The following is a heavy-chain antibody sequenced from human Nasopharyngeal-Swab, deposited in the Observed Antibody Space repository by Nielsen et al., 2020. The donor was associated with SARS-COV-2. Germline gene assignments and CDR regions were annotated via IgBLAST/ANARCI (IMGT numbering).Heavy chain of an antibody. J-gene: IGHJ4*02. CDR2: IYHSGST. Sequence: SETLSLTCAVSGGSISSSNWWSWVRQPPGKGLEWIGEIYHSGSTNYNPSLKSRVTISVDTSKNQFSLKLSSVTAEDTAVEEGERGGGGTRFDYWGQGTLVTVSS. CDR3: ERGGGGTRFDY. V-gene: IGHV4-4*02. D-gene: IGHD2-8*01. CDR1: GGSISSSNW.